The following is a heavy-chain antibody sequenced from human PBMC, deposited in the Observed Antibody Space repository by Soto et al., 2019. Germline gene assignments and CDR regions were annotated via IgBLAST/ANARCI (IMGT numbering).Heavy chain of an antibody. CDR3: ARGHHSSGYCFDY. Sequence: QVQLQESGPGLVKPSQTLSLTCTVSGGSISSGGYYWSWIRQHPGKGLEWIGYIYYSGSTYYNPSLESRVTISVDTSKNQFSLKLSSVTDADTAVYYCARGHHSSGYCFDYWGQGTLVTVSS. D-gene: IGHD3-22*01. V-gene: IGHV4-31*03. CDR1: GGSISSGGYY. J-gene: IGHJ4*02. CDR2: IYYSGST.